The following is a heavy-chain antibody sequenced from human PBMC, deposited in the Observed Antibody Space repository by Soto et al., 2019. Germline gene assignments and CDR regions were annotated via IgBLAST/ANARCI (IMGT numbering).Heavy chain of an antibody. CDR3: ARGRGGTYDAFDI. D-gene: IGHD1-26*01. CDR1: DGSLTSYF. V-gene: IGHV4-59*01. Sequence: LSLPCSVSDGSLTSYFWSWIRQPPGKGLEWIGYIFYSGTTNYNPSLKSRLTISIDTSRNRFALKLNSVTAADTAVYYCARGRGGTYDAFDIWGQGTMVTVSS. CDR2: IFYSGTT. J-gene: IGHJ3*02.